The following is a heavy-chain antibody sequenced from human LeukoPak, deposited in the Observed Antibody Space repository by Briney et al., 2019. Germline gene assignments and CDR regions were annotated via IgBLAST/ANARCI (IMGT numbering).Heavy chain of an antibody. V-gene: IGHV3-30*02. D-gene: IGHD1-26*01. J-gene: IGHJ6*03. CDR1: GFSFSNYG. CDR3: ASTQVGANDPGHYYYMDV. Sequence: PGGSLRLSCAASGFSFSNYGIHWVRQAPGKGLEWVAFIQNDGSNKYYAVSVKGRFTISRDNSKNTLYLQMNSLRAEDTAVYYCASTQVGANDPGHYYYMDVWGKGTTVTVSS. CDR2: IQNDGSNK.